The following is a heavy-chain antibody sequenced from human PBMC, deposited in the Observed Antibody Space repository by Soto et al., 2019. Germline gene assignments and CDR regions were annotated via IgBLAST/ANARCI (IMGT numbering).Heavy chain of an antibody. CDR1: GGTFSSYA. V-gene: IGHV1-69*19. CDR3: ARDLGGGDDAEFDYVAC. CDR2: IIPIFGTA. Sequence: QVQLVQSGAEVKKPGSSVKVSCKASGGTFSSYAISWVRQAPGQGLEWMGGIIPIFGTANYAQKFQGRVTITADEYRRSGDIERSSRSSEDTAVYYCARDLGGGDDAEFDYVACCGHGTRVTVSS. D-gene: IGHD2-21*02. J-gene: IGHJ4*01.